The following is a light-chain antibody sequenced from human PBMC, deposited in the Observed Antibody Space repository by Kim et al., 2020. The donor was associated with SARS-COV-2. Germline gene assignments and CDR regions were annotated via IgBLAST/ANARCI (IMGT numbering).Light chain of an antibody. CDR3: QAWDSSTVV. Sequence: SVSPGQTASITCSGDELGDKYACWYQQKPGQSPVLVIYQDSKRPSGIPERFSGSNSENTATLTISGTQAMDEADYYCQAWDSSTVVFGGGTQLTVL. CDR1: ELGDKY. CDR2: QDS. V-gene: IGLV3-1*01. J-gene: IGLJ2*01.